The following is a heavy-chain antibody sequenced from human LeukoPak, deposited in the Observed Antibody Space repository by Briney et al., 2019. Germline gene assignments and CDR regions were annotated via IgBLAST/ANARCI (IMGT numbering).Heavy chain of an antibody. D-gene: IGHD2-2*01. CDR2: INPNSGGT. CDR3: ARAVLDIVVVPAALDY. CDR1: GYTFTGYY. V-gene: IGHV1-2*02. Sequence: ASVKVSFKASGYTFTGYYMHWVRQAPGQGLEWMGWINPNSGGTNYAQKFQGRVTMTRDTSISTAYMELSRLRSDDTAVYYCARAVLDIVVVPAALDYWGQGTLVTVSS. J-gene: IGHJ4*02.